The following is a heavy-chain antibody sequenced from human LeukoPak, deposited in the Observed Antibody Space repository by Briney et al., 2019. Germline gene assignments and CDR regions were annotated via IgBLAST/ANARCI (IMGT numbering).Heavy chain of an antibody. V-gene: IGHV1-18*01. CDR3: ARDGRLTPIRTYYYYGMDV. J-gene: IGHJ6*02. CDR2: ISAYNGNT. Sequence: GASVKVSCKASGYTFTSYGISWVRQAPGQGLEWMGWISAYNGNTNYAQKLQGRVTMTTDTSTSTAYMELRSLRSDDTAVYYCARDGRLTPIRTYYYYGMDVWGQGTTVTVSS. CDR1: GYTFTSYG. D-gene: IGHD1-1*01.